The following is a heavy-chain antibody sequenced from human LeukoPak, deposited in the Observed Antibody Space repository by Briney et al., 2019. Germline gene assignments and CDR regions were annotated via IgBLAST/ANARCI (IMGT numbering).Heavy chain of an antibody. Sequence: GGSLRLSCAASGFTFRDYYMNWIRQAPGKGLEWVSYISTSGSTKYYADSVKGRFTISRDNAKNSLYLQMNSLRAEDTDVYYCAKSADRYDFWSGSRGAFDYWGQGTLVTVSS. J-gene: IGHJ4*02. CDR3: AKSADRYDFWSGSRGAFDY. CDR2: ISTSGSTK. D-gene: IGHD3-3*01. V-gene: IGHV3-11*01. CDR1: GFTFRDYY.